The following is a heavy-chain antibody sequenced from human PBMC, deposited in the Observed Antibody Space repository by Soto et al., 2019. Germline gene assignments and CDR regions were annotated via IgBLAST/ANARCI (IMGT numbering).Heavy chain of an antibody. J-gene: IGHJ4*02. V-gene: IGHV1-69*12. D-gene: IGHD4-4*01. CDR2: IIPIFGTA. CDR1: GGTFSSYA. CDR3: AETKLNYSNYEASY. Sequence: QVQLVQSGAEVKKPGSSVKVSCKASGGTFSSYAISWVRQAPGQGLEWMGGIIPIFGTANYAQKFQGRVKITADESTSTAYKELRSLRSEDTAVYYCAETKLNYSNYEASYWGQGTLVTVSS.